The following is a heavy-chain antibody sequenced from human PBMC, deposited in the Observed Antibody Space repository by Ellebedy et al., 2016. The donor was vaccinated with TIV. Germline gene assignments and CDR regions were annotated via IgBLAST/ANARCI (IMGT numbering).Heavy chain of an antibody. J-gene: IGHJ3*02. CDR3: ARVMITYGGVIGNDAFDI. CDR2: IYWDDDK. CDR1: GFSLTTRPVG. Sequence: SGPTLVKPTQTLTLTCTFSGFSLTTRPVGVGWIRQPPGRALEWLALIYWDDDKRYSPSLNSRLSITKDTSKNLVVLTMTKMDPVDTATYYCARVMITYGGVIGNDAFDIWGQGTMVTVSS. V-gene: IGHV2-5*02. D-gene: IGHD3-16*02.